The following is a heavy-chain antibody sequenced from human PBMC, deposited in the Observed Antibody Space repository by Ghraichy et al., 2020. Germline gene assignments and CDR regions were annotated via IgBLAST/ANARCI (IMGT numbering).Heavy chain of an antibody. Sequence: ASVKVSCKASGYTFTSYGISWVRQAPGQELEWMGWISAYNGNTNYAQKLQGRVTMTTDTSTSTAYMELRSLRSDDTAVYYCARVDWNGVYYYYGMDVWGQGTTVTVCS. D-gene: IGHD2-8*01. CDR1: GYTFTSYG. CDR3: ARVDWNGVYYYYGMDV. CDR2: ISAYNGNT. J-gene: IGHJ6*02. V-gene: IGHV1-18*01.